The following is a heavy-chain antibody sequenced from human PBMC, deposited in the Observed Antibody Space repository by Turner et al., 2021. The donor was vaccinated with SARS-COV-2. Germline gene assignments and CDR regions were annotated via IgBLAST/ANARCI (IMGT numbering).Heavy chain of an antibody. CDR2: IFYSGST. CDR3: ASLVDTLDYYYGMDV. Sequence: QLQLQESGPGLVKPSETLSLPCTVSGGSISSSSFYWGRVRQPPGTGLEWIGSIFYSGSTYYNPSLKSRVSISVDTSKNQFSLKLSSVTAADTSVYYCASLVDTLDYYYGMDVWGQGTTVTVSS. V-gene: IGHV4-39*01. D-gene: IGHD5-18*01. J-gene: IGHJ6*02. CDR1: GGSISSSSFY.